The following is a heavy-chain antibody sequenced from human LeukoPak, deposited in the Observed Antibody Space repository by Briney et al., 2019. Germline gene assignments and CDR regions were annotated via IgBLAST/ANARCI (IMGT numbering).Heavy chain of an antibody. CDR2: INYSGST. V-gene: IGHV4-59*01. D-gene: IGHD3-22*01. J-gene: IGHJ4*02. CDR3: ARDTRSYDSSGYYFFDF. Sequence: SATLSLTCTVSGASIRSYYWNWLRQPPGKGLEWIGYINYSGSTNFNPSLKSRATISMDTSKHHFSLKLSSVTAADTAVYYCARDTRSYDSSGYYFFDFWGQGTLVTVSS. CDR1: GASIRSYY.